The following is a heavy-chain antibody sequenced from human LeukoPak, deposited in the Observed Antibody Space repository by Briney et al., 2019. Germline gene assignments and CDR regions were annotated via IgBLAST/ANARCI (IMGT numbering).Heavy chain of an antibody. CDR1: GGSISSYY. CDR2: IYTSGST. Sequence: SETLSLTCTVSGGSISSYYWSWIRQPPGKGLEWIGYIYTSGSTNYNPSLKSRVTISVDTSKNQFSLKLSSVTAADTAVYYCARPYSSSSMWFDPWGQGTLVTVSS. J-gene: IGHJ5*02. D-gene: IGHD6-6*01. CDR3: ARPYSSSSMWFDP. V-gene: IGHV4-4*09.